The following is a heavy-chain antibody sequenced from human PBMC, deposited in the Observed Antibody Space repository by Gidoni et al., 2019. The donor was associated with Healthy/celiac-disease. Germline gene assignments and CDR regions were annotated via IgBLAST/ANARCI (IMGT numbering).Heavy chain of an antibody. CDR2: IIPILGIA. CDR3: ARDRSIAAAGTFRWFDP. V-gene: IGHV1-69*04. D-gene: IGHD6-13*01. Sequence: QVQLVQSGAEVTKPGSSVKVSCKASGGTFSSYAISWVRQAPGQGLEWMGRIIPILGIANYAQKFQGRVTITADKSTSTAYMELSSLRSEDTAVYYCARDRSIAAAGTFRWFDPWGQGTLVTVSS. J-gene: IGHJ5*02. CDR1: GGTFSSYA.